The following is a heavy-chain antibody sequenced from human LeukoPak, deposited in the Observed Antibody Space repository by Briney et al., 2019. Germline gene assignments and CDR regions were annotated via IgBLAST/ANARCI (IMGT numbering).Heavy chain of an antibody. Sequence: EAGGSLRLSCATSGFTFSSYSMNWVRQAPGKGLEWVSYISTRGTSKYYADSVRGRFTISRDNAKNSLFLQMNSLRDEDTAVYYCARDVSDSCSGGTCYGVRLDCWGQGTLVTVSS. V-gene: IGHV3-48*02. CDR2: ISTRGTSK. CDR1: GFTFSSYS. D-gene: IGHD2-15*01. CDR3: ARDVSDSCSGGTCYGVRLDC. J-gene: IGHJ4*02.